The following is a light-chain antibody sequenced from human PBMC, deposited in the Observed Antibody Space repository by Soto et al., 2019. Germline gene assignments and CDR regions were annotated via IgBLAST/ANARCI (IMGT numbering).Light chain of an antibody. V-gene: IGLV1-44*01. Sequence: QSVLTQPPSASGTPGQKITISCSGSTSDIGSNTVNWYQQVPGTAPKLLIYANNQRPSGVPDRFSGSKSDTSASLAISGLQSEDEADYYCEAWDDSLNGPVFGGGTKLTVL. CDR1: TSDIGSNT. CDR2: ANN. CDR3: EAWDDSLNGPV. J-gene: IGLJ3*02.